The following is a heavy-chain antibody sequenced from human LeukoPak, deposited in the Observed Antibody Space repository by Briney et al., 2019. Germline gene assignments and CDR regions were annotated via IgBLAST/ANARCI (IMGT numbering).Heavy chain of an antibody. J-gene: IGHJ4*02. Sequence: ASVKVSCKAPGYTFTSYGISWVRQAPGQGLEWMGWISAYNGNTNYAQKLQGRVTMTTDTSTSTAYMELRSLRSDDTAVYYCAREGYCSGGSCYTPPFDYWGQGTLVTVSS. CDR1: GYTFTSYG. V-gene: IGHV1-18*04. CDR2: ISAYNGNT. D-gene: IGHD2-15*01. CDR3: AREGYCSGGSCYTPPFDY.